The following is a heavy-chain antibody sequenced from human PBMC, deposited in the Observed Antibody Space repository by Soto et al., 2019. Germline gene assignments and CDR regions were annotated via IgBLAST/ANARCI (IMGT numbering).Heavy chain of an antibody. CDR3: ARHDYYGSGSYYLFDY. Sequence: GGSLKISGNGSGYSFTSYWISWVRQMPWKGLEWMGRIDPSDSYTNYSPSFQGHVTISADKSISTAYLQWSSLKASDTAMYYCARHDYYGSGSYYLFDYWGQGTLVTVS. J-gene: IGHJ4*02. V-gene: IGHV5-10-1*01. CDR1: GYSFTSYW. CDR2: IDPSDSYT. D-gene: IGHD3-10*01.